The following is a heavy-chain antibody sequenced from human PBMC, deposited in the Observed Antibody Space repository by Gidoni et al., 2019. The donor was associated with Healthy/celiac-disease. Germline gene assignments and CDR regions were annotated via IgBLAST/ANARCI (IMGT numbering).Heavy chain of an antibody. V-gene: IGHV1-46*01. D-gene: IGHD1-7*01. Sequence: QVQLVQSGAEVKKPGASVTVSCKASGSTFTSYYMHWVRQAPGQGLEWMGIINPSGGSTSYAQKFQGRVTMTRDTSTSTVYMELSSLRSEDTAVYYCARDKGTTLRLDVWGQGTTVTVSS. CDR3: ARDKGTTLRLDV. J-gene: IGHJ6*02. CDR1: GSTFTSYY. CDR2: INPSGGST.